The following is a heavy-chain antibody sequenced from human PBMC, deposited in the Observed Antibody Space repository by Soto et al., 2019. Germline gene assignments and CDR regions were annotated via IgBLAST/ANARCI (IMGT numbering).Heavy chain of an antibody. D-gene: IGHD6-13*01. CDR2: INHSGST. CDR3: AIGYSSSWFAFDI. Sequence: SKTLSLTCAVYGGSFSGYYWSWIRQPPGKGLEWIGEINHSGSTNYNLSLKSRVTISVDTSKNQFFLKLNSVTAADTAVYYCAIGYSSSWFAFDILGQRTMVTVSS. J-gene: IGHJ3*02. CDR1: GGSFSGYY. V-gene: IGHV4-34*01.